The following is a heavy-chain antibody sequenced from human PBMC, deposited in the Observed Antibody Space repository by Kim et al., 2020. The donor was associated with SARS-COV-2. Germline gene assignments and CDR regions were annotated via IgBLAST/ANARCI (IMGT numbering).Heavy chain of an antibody. D-gene: IGHD5-18*01. CDR3: AKRDVDTAMVTSR. J-gene: IGHJ4*02. CDR2: IYHSGST. V-gene: IGHV4-4*02. Sequence: SETLSLTCAVSGASISSNNWWCWVRQPPGKGLEWIGEIYHSGSTNYNPSLKSRVTISVDKSKNQLSLKLSSVTAADTAVYYCAKRDVDTAMVTSRWGQGTLVTVSS. CDR1: GASISSNNW.